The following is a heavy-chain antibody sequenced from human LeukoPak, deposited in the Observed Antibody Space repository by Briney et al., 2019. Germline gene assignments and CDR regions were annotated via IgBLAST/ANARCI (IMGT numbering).Heavy chain of an antibody. CDR3: AKPPGGGYSYGTFDY. Sequence: GGSLRLSCAASGFTFSSYAMSWVRPAPGKGLEWVSAISGSGGSTYYADSVKGRFTISRDNSKNTMYLQMNSLRAEDTAVYYCAKPPGGGYSYGTFDYWGQGTLVTVSS. CDR2: ISGSGGST. CDR1: GFTFSSYA. J-gene: IGHJ4*02. D-gene: IGHD5-18*01. V-gene: IGHV3-23*01.